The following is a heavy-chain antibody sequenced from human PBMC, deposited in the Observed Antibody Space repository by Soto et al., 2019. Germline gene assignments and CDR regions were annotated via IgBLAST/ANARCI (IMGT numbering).Heavy chain of an antibody. CDR2: ISYDGSNK. Sequence: GSLRLSCAASGFTFSSYGMHWVRQAPGKGLEWVAVISYDGSNKYYADSVKGRFTISRDNSKNTLYLQMNSLRAEDTAVYYCAKDLGGLLWFGELFVGSNGMDVWGQGTKVTVSS. CDR1: GFTFSSYG. D-gene: IGHD3-10*01. V-gene: IGHV3-30*18. J-gene: IGHJ6*02. CDR3: AKDLGGLLWFGELFVGSNGMDV.